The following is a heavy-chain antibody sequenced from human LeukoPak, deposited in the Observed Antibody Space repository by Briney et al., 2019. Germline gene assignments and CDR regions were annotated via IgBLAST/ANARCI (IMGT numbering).Heavy chain of an antibody. Sequence: PSETLSLTCTVSGGSISSGGYYWSWIRQHPGKGLEWIGYIYYSGSTYYNPSLKSRVTISVDTSKNQFSLKLSSVTAADTAVYYCARGGYDFWSGYSGYGMDVWGQGTTVTVSS. J-gene: IGHJ6*02. V-gene: IGHV4-31*03. CDR2: IYYSGST. CDR1: GGSISSGGYY. D-gene: IGHD3-3*01. CDR3: ARGGYDFWSGYSGYGMDV.